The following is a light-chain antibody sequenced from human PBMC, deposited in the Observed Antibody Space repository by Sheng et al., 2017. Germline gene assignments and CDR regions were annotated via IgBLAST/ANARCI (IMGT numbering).Light chain of an antibody. J-gene: IGLJ1*01. Sequence: QSALTQPASVSGSPGQSITISCTGTSSDVGSYNLVSWYQHYPGKAPPLMIYEGIRRPSGESGNTASPTISGLQAEDEADYYCGVFGAGTKVTVL. CDR2: EGI. CDR1: SSDVGSYNL. V-gene: IGLV2-23*01. CDR3: GV.